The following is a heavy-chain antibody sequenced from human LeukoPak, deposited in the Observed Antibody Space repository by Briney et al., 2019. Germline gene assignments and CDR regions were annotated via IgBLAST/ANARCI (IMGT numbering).Heavy chain of an antibody. D-gene: IGHD2-2*01. CDR2: IWYDGSNK. J-gene: IGHJ4*02. Sequence: GGSPRLSCAASGFTFSSYGMHWVRQAPGKGLEWVAVIWYDGSNKYYADSVKGRFTISRDNSKNTLYLQMNSLRTEDTAVYYCANTEYQRLGTDYWGRGTLVTVSS. V-gene: IGHV3-33*06. CDR3: ANTEYQRLGTDY. CDR1: GFTFSSYG.